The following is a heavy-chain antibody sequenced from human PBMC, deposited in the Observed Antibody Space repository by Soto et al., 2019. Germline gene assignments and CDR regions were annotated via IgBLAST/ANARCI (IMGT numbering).Heavy chain of an antibody. D-gene: IGHD3-22*01. J-gene: IGHJ3*02. CDR2: IYHSGST. V-gene: IGHV4-30-2*01. CDR1: GGSISSGGYS. Sequence: SETLSLTCAVSGGSISSGGYSWSWIRQPPGKGLEWIGYIYHSGSTYYNPSLKSRVTITVDRSKNQFSLKLSSVTAADTAVYYCARETYYYDTTGAFEIWGQGTMVTVSS. CDR3: ARETYYYDTTGAFEI.